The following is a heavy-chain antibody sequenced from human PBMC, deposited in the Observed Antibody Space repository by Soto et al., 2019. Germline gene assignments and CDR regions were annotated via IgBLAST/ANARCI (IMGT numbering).Heavy chain of an antibody. CDR2: INHSGST. V-gene: IGHV4-34*01. CDR3: ARGHGSGSTYYYYYMDV. J-gene: IGHJ6*03. D-gene: IGHD3-10*01. Sequence: SETLSLTCAVCGGSFSGYYWSWIRQPPGKGLEWIGEINHSGSTNYNPSLKSRVTISVDTSKNQFSLKLSSVTAADTAVYYCARGHGSGSTYYYYYMDVWGKGTTVTVS. CDR1: GGSFSGYY.